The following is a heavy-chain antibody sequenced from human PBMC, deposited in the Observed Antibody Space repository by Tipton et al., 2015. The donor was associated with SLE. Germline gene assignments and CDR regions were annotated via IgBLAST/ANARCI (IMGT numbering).Heavy chain of an antibody. D-gene: IGHD3-22*01. CDR2: IYYSGST. CDR1: GGSISSHY. V-gene: IGHV4-59*11. Sequence: TLSLTCTVSGGSISSHYWSWIRQPPGKGLEWIGYIYYSGSTNYNPSLKSRVTISVDTSKNQLSLKLSSVTAADTAVYYCARGDMIVDYWGQGTLVTVSS. CDR3: ARGDMIVDY. J-gene: IGHJ4*02.